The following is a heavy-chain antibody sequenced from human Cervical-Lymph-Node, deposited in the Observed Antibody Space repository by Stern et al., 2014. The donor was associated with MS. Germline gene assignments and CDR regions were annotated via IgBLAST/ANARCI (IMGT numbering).Heavy chain of an antibody. CDR1: GGSMPDYY. Sequence: VHLVESGPGLVKPSETLSLTCNVSGGSMPDYYWSWIRQPPGKGLEWIGYVYHTGSTSYNPSLKSRVTISIDTSKNQFALRVNSMTAADTAVYYCARGGRMASMFFWGQGTLVTVSS. D-gene: IGHD5-24*01. V-gene: IGHV4-59*01. J-gene: IGHJ4*02. CDR2: VYHTGST. CDR3: ARGGRMASMFF.